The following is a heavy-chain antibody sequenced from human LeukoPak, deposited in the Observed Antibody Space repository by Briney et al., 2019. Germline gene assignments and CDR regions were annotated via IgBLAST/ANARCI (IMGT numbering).Heavy chain of an antibody. CDR2: IYSGGST. CDR3: AKDSRYSGSYYGWFDP. J-gene: IGHJ5*02. D-gene: IGHD1-26*01. Sequence: PGGSLRLSCAASGFTVSSNYMSWVRQAPGKGLEWVSVIYSGGSTYYADSVKGRFTISRDNSKNTLYLQMNSLRAEDTAVYYCAKDSRYSGSYYGWFDPWGQGTLVTVSS. CDR1: GFTVSSNY. V-gene: IGHV3-53*01.